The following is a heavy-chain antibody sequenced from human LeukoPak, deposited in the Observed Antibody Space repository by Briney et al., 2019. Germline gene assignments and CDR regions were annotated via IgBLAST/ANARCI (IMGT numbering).Heavy chain of an antibody. CDR1: GGTFSSYA. V-gene: IGHV1-69*05. J-gene: IGHJ6*03. D-gene: IGHD5-18*01. CDR2: IIPIFGTA. Sequence: ASVKVSCKASGGTFSSYAISWVRQAPGQGLEWMGGIIPIFGTANYAQKFQGRVTITTDESTSTAYMELSSLRSEDTAVYYCARNNRGYSYGTNYYYYMDVWGKGTTVTVSS. CDR3: ARNNRGYSYGTNYYYYMDV.